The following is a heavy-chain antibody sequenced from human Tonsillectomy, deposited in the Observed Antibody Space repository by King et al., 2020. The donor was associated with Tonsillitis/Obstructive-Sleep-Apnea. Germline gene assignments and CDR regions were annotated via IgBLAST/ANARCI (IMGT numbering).Heavy chain of an antibody. V-gene: IGHV3-43*02. CDR1: GFSFDDYA. Sequence: QLVQSGGGVVQPGGSLRLSCAASGFSFDDYAMHWVRQAPGKGLEWVSLISGDGGSTYYAESVKGRFTISRDNSKNSLYLQMNSLRTEDTALYYCAKDSGEALDYWGQGTLVTVSS. D-gene: IGHD3-10*01. CDR2: ISGDGGST. J-gene: IGHJ4*02. CDR3: AKDSGEALDY.